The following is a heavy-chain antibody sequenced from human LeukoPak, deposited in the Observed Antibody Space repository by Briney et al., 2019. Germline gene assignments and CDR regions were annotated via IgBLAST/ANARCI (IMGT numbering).Heavy chain of an antibody. CDR1: GYTFTSYD. V-gene: IGHV1-8*01. CDR2: MNPNSGNT. CDR3: ARGQFIAVAASDY. D-gene: IGHD6-19*01. J-gene: IGHJ4*02. Sequence: ASVKVSCKASGYTFTSYDINWVRQATGQGLGWMGWMNPNSGNTGYAQKFQGRVTMTRNTSISTAYMELSSLRSEDTAVYYCARGQFIAVAASDYWGQGTLVTVSS.